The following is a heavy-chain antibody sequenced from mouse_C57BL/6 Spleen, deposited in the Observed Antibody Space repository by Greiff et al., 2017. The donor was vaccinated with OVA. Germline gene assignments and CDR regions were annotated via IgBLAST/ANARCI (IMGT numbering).Heavy chain of an antibody. D-gene: IGHD1-1*01. CDR1: GYTFTGYW. Sequence: QVQLQQSGAELMKPGASVKLSCKATGYTFTGYWIEWVKQRPGHGLEWIGEILPGSGSTNYNEKFKGKATFTADTSSNTAYMQLSSLTTEDSAIYYCARREKYYYGSSYVDYAMDYWGQGTSVTVSS. CDR2: ILPGSGST. J-gene: IGHJ4*01. V-gene: IGHV1-9*01. CDR3: ARREKYYYGSSYVDYAMDY.